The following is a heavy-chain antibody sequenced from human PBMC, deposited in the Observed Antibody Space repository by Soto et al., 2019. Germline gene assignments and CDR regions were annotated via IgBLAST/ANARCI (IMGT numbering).Heavy chain of an antibody. Sequence: ASVKVSCKASGYTFTGYYVNWARQAPGQGREGMGWINPDNGVPNYAQKFQGRVTLSRDTSINTAYMELSRLTSDDTAMYYCARTDYLFSTLTYYFDYWGQGTLVTVSS. V-gene: IGHV1-2*02. D-gene: IGHD3-16*01. CDR3: ARTDYLFSTLTYYFDY. J-gene: IGHJ4*02. CDR2: INPDNGVP. CDR1: GYTFTGYY.